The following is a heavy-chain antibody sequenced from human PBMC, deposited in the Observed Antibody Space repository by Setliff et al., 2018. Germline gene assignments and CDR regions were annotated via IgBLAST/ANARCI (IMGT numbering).Heavy chain of an antibody. D-gene: IGHD3-10*01. CDR2: INHYGST. V-gene: IGHV4-39*07. CDR1: GGSISGSHYS. J-gene: IGHJ3*02. CDR3: ARRWNFGPYGSGIHDGFDM. Sequence: SETLSLTCSVSGGSISGSHYSWVWMRQPPGKGLEWIGEINHYGSTSYKSSLKSRVTISVDTSKTQFSLKLSSVTAADTAVYYCARRWNFGPYGSGIHDGFDMWGQGTMVTVS.